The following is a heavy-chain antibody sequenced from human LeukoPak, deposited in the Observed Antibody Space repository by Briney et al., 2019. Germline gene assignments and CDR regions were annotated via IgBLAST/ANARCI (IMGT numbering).Heavy chain of an antibody. CDR3: ARESLRAFDI. CDR2: INPSGGST. J-gene: IGHJ3*02. V-gene: IGHV1-46*01. Sequence: ASVKVSCKASGYTFTSYYMHWVRQAPGQGLEWMGIINPSGGSTSYAQKFQDRVTMTRDTSTSTVYMELSSLRSDDTAVYYCARESLRAFDIWGQGTMVTVSS. D-gene: IGHD3-16*02. CDR1: GYTFTSYY.